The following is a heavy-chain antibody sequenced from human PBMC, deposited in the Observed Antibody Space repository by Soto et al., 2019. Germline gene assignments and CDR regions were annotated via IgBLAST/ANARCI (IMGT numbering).Heavy chain of an antibody. CDR3: GRVVEGATRHTDFDS. CDR2: VYYSGGA. D-gene: IGHD2-15*01. Sequence: SETLSLTCAVSGGSIHNSHSFWGWIRQPPGKGLEFIGSVYYSGGAYYNPSLESRVTVSVDPAKNQFSLRLNSVTAADTAVYYCGRVVEGATRHTDFDSWGPGTLVTVSS. V-gene: IGHV4-39*01. J-gene: IGHJ4*02. CDR1: GGSIHNSHSF.